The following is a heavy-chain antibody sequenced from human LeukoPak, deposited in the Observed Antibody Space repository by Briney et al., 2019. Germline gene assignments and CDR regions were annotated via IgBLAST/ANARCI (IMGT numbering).Heavy chain of an antibody. CDR3: AKEHPSGYYFDY. CDR1: GFTFSTYA. J-gene: IGHJ4*02. V-gene: IGHV3-23*01. CDR2: INGSGGST. Sequence: GGSLRLSCAASGFTFSTYAMSWVRQAPGRGLERVSAINGSGGSTFNADSVKGRFTISRDNSKNTLFLQMNSLRAEDTAIYYCAKEHPSGYYFDYWGQGTLVTVSS. D-gene: IGHD1-14*01.